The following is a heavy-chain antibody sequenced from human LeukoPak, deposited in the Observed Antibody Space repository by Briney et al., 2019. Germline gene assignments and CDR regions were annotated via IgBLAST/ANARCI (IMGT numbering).Heavy chain of an antibody. V-gene: IGHV3-23*01. CDR2: ISGSGDNT. CDR3: AKKLQDSGDYISYYYLDN. J-gene: IGHJ4*02. Sequence: GGSLRLSCAASGFTFSTYAMNWVRRAPGKGLEWVSGISGSGDNTYYADSVKGRFTISRDNSKNTLYLQMNSLRADDTAVYYCAKKLQDSGDYISYYYLDNWGQGTLVTVSS. CDR1: GFTFSTYA. D-gene: IGHD4-17*01.